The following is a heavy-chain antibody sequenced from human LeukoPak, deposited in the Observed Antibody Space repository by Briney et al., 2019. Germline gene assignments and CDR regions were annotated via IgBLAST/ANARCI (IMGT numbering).Heavy chain of an antibody. CDR1: GGSFSGYY. CDR3: ARGGGRITIFGVARPASNAKQYYFDY. CDR2: INHSGST. V-gene: IGHV4-34*01. Sequence: PSQTLSLTCAVYGGSFSGYYWSWIRQPPGKGLEWIGEINHSGSTNYNPSLKSRVTISVDTSKNQFSLKLSSVTAAGTAVYYCARGGGRITIFGVARPASNAKQYYFDYWGQGTLVTVSS. D-gene: IGHD3-3*01. J-gene: IGHJ4*02.